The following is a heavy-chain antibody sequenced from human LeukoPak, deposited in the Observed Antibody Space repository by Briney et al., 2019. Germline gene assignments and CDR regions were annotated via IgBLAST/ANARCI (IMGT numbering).Heavy chain of an antibody. CDR2: IYTGGST. D-gene: IGHD4-17*01. Sequence: PSETLTLPCTVSGDSISSYYWSWIRQPAGKGLEWIGRIYTGGSTNYDPSLKGRVTMSVDTSKNQFSLKLSSVTAADTAVYYCARGDYGDYDARDYWGQGTRVTVSS. J-gene: IGHJ4*02. V-gene: IGHV4-4*07. CDR3: ARGDYGDYDARDY. CDR1: GDSISSYY.